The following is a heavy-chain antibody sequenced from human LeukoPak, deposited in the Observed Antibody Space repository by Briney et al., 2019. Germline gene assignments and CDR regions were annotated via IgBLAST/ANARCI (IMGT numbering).Heavy chain of an antibody. D-gene: IGHD1-1*01. CDR2: ISSSNIYI. CDR1: GFTFSSYS. J-gene: IGHJ4*02. CDR3: ANDGPFDY. V-gene: IGHV3-21*04. Sequence: GGSLRLSCAASGFTFSSYSMNWVRQAPGKGLEWVSSISSSNIYIHYADSVKGRFTISRDNSKNTLYLQMNSLRAEDTAVYYCANDGPFDYWGQGTLVTVSS.